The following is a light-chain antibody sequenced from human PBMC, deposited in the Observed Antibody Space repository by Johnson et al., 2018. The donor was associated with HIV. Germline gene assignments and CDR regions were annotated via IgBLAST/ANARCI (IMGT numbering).Light chain of an antibody. CDR2: EHN. J-gene: IGLJ1*01. Sequence: QSVLTQPPSVSAAPGQRVTISCSGGIANIGNNYVSWYQQLPGTAPKLLIYEHNKRPSGIPDRLSGSKSGTSATLDISGLQTGDEADYYCGTWDSGLSAGVFGTGTKVTVL. CDR1: IANIGNNY. V-gene: IGLV1-51*02. CDR3: GTWDSGLSAGV.